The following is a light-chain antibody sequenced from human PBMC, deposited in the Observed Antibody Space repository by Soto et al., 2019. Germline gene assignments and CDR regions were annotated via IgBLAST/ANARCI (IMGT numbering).Light chain of an antibody. CDR3: QQYGSSGT. V-gene: IGKV3-20*01. CDR2: GAS. CDR1: QSVSSY. Sequence: ESVLTQSPGTLSLSPGERATLSCRASQSVSSYLAWYQQKPGQAPRLLIYGASNRATGIPDRFSGSGSGTDFTLTISRLEPEDFAVYYCQQYGSSGTFGQGTKVDI. J-gene: IGKJ1*01.